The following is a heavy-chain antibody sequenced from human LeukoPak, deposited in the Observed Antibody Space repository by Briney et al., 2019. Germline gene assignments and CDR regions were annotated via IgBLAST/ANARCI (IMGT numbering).Heavy chain of an antibody. CDR3: ARGYCTSSSCYNDY. CDR1: GFTFSSYS. Sequence: GGSLRLSCAASGFTFSSYSMNWVRQAPGKGLEWVSYISSSSTIYYADSVKGRFTISRDNAKNSLYLQMNSLRDEDTAVYSCARGYCTSSSCYNDYWGQGTLVTVSS. J-gene: IGHJ4*02. CDR2: ISSSSTI. V-gene: IGHV3-48*02. D-gene: IGHD2-2*02.